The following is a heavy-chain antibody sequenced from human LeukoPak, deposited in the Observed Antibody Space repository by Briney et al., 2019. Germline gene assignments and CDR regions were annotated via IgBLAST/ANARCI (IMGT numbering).Heavy chain of an antibody. J-gene: IGHJ4*02. Sequence: GGSLRLSCAASGFTFDDYTMHWVRQAPGKGLEWVSLISWDGGSTYYADSVKGRFTISRDNSKNTLCLQMNSLRAEDTAVYYCARDKENYYGSGSYYKGLSYWGQGTLVTVSS. CDR2: ISWDGGST. CDR1: GFTFDDYT. V-gene: IGHV3-43*01. D-gene: IGHD3-10*01. CDR3: ARDKENYYGSGSYYKGLSY.